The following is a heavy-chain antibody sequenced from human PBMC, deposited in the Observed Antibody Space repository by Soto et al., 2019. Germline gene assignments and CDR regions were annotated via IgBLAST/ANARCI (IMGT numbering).Heavy chain of an antibody. V-gene: IGHV4-4*09. J-gene: IGHJ5*02. D-gene: IGHD3-22*01. Sequence: SETLSLTCRVSGGSISDDYWSWIRQPPGKRLEWIGYMYKGGSINYNPSLKSRVTISVDTSKNQFSLKLSSVTAADTAVYYCARSYYDRSGYAVDPWGQGTLVTVSS. CDR3: ARSYYDRSGYAVDP. CDR2: MYKGGSI. CDR1: GGSISDDY.